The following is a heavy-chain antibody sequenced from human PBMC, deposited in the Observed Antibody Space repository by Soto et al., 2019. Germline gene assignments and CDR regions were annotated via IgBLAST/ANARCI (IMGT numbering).Heavy chain of an antibody. D-gene: IGHD1-26*01. CDR3: ARESAARPIGYYYCYHRLDL. J-gene: IGHJ6*01. Sequence: GGSLRLSCAASGFTFSSYSMNWVRQAPGKGLEWVSSISSSSSYIYYADSVKGRFTISRVNAKNSLYLQMNSLRAEDTAVYYFARESAARPIGYYYCYHRLDLWGQGTTGNVSS. CDR1: GFTFSSYS. V-gene: IGHV3-21*01. CDR2: ISSSSSYI.